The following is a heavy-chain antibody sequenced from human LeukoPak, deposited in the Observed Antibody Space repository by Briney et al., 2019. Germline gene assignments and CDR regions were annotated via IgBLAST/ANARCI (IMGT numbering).Heavy chain of an antibody. V-gene: IGHV1-8*01. J-gene: IGHJ4*02. D-gene: IGHD3-10*01. Sequence: ASVTVSCKASGYTFTSYDINWVRQAPGQGLEWMGWMNPNSGNTDYAQKFQGRVTMTRNTSISTAYMELSSLRSEDTAVYYCARTYYGSGSYYGYWGQGILVTVSS. CDR2: MNPNSGNT. CDR1: GYTFTSYD. CDR3: ARTYYGSGSYYGY.